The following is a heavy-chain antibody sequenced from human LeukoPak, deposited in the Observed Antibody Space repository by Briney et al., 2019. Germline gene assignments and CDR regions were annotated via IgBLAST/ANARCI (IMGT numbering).Heavy chain of an antibody. V-gene: IGHV4-59*12. Sequence: SETLSLTCAVSGGSISSYYWSWIRQPPGRGLEWIGSIHYSGSTSYNSSLKSRVTISVDTSKNQFSLKLSSVTAADTAVYYCARDLKGGPYGDRYWGQGTLVTVSS. CDR2: IHYSGST. D-gene: IGHD4-17*01. CDR3: ARDLKGGPYGDRY. CDR1: GGSISSYY. J-gene: IGHJ4*02.